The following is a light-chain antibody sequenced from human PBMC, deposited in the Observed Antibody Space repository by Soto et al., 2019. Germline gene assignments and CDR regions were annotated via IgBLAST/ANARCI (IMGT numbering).Light chain of an antibody. J-gene: IGKJ1*01. V-gene: IGKV1-5*01. CDR3: QQYNSYSET. CDR1: QSISSW. CDR2: DAS. Sequence: DIQITQSPSTLSASVGDRVTITCRASQSISSWLAWYQQKPGKAPKLLIYDASSLESGVPSRFRGSGSGTEFTLTISRLQPDDFSTYYCQQYNSYSETFGQGTKVDIK.